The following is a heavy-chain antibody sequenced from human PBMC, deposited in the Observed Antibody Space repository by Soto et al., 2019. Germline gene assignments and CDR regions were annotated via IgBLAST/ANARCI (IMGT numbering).Heavy chain of an antibody. CDR1: GGTFSSYA. CDR2: IIPIFGTA. CDR3: AREARAVQLIAARYYYYYGMDV. J-gene: IGHJ6*02. V-gene: IGHV1-69*13. D-gene: IGHD6-6*01. Sequence: SVKVSCKAPGGTFSSYAISWVRQAPGQGLEWMGGIIPIFGTANYAQKFQGRVTITADESTSTAYMELSSLRSEDTAVYYCAREARAVQLIAARYYYYYGMDVWGQGTTVTVSS.